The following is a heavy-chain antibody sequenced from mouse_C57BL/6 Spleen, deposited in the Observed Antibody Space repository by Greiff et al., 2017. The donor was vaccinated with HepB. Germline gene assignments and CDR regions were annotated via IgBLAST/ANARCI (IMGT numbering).Heavy chain of an antibody. Sequence: EVQRVESGGGLVKPGGSLKLSCAASGFTFSDYGMHWVRQAPEKGLEWVAYISSGSSTIYYADTVKGRFTISRDNAKNTLFLQMTSLRSEDTAMYYCARRSDGNYGWFAYWGQGTLVTVSA. CDR1: GFTFSDYG. V-gene: IGHV5-17*01. CDR3: ARRSDGNYGWFAY. CDR2: ISSGSSTI. J-gene: IGHJ3*01. D-gene: IGHD2-1*01.